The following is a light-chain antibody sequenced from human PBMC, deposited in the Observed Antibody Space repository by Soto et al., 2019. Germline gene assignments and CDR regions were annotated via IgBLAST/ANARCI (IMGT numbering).Light chain of an antibody. CDR2: DSS. J-gene: IGKJ1*01. CDR3: QQYDGYSPQT. CDR1: QSVRNW. Sequence: DIQMTQSPSTLFASVGYRFTITCRASQSVRNWLAWYQQKPGRAPQLLIYDSSTLEPGVPSRFRGSGSGTEFTLTIKGLQPDDFATYYCQQYDGYSPQTFGQGTTVDIK. V-gene: IGKV1-5*01.